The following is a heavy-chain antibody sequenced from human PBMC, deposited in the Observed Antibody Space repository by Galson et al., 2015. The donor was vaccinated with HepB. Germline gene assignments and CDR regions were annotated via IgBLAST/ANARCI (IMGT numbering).Heavy chain of an antibody. V-gene: IGHV4-34*01. D-gene: IGHD3-22*01. Sequence: ETLSLTCAVYGGSFSGYYWSWIRQPPGKGLEWIGEINHSGSTNYNPSLKSRVTISLDTSKNQFSLKLSSVTAADTAVYYCARGRSGYYYYYYGMDVWGQGTPVTGSS. J-gene: IGHJ6*02. CDR1: GGSFSGYY. CDR3: ARGRSGYYYYYYGMDV. CDR2: INHSGST.